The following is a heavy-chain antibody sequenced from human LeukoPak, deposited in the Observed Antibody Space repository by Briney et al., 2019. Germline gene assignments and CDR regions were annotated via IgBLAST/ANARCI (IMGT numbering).Heavy chain of an antibody. D-gene: IGHD3-3*02. Sequence: GGSLRLSCAASGIIFSNYWMHWVRQAPGKGLVWVSRINRDGSSTSYADSVKGRFTISRDNSKNTLFLQMNSLRADDTSMYYCVTDLHGINWYVHWGQGTLVTVSS. CDR3: VTDLHGINWYVH. CDR2: INRDGSST. V-gene: IGHV3-74*01. J-gene: IGHJ5*02. CDR1: GIIFSNYW.